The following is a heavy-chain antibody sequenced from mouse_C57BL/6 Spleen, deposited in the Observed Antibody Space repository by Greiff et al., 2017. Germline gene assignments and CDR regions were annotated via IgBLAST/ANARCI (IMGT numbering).Heavy chain of an antibody. J-gene: IGHJ4*01. CDR2: ISSGSSTI. D-gene: IGHD3-2*02. CDR1: GFTFSDYG. CDR3: ARGGTAQASGAMDY. V-gene: IGHV5-17*01. Sequence: EVKVEESGGGLVKPGGSLKLSCAASGFTFSDYGMHWVRQAPEKGLEWVAYISSGSSTIYYADTVKGRFTISRDNAKNTLFLQMTSLRSEDTAMYYCARGGTAQASGAMDYWGQGTSVTVSS.